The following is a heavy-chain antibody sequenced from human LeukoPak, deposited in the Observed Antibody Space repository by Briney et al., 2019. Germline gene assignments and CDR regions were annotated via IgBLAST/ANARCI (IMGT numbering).Heavy chain of an antibody. D-gene: IGHD3-16*01. V-gene: IGHV1-2*02. Sequence: ASVKVSCKASGYTFTGYYMHWVRQAPGQGLEWMGWINPNSGGTNYAQKFQGRVTMTRDTSISTAYMGLSRLRSDDTAVYYCARERARTYTALYLGYWGQGTLVTVSS. CDR2: INPNSGGT. J-gene: IGHJ4*02. CDR3: ARERARTYTALYLGY. CDR1: GYTFTGYY.